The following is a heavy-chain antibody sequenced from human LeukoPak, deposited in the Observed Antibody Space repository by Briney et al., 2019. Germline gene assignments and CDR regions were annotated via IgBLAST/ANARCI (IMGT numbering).Heavy chain of an antibody. CDR2: ISSSGSTI. J-gene: IGHJ2*01. D-gene: IGHD3-3*01. Sequence: GGSLRLSCAASGFTFSDYYMSWIRQAPGKGLEWVSYISSSGSTIYYADSVKGRFTISRDNAKNSLYLQMNSLRAEDTAVYYCATDTRSGQAEYVLRFLGSFDLWGRGTLVTVSS. CDR3: ATDTRSGQAEYVLRFLGSFDL. V-gene: IGHV3-11*01. CDR1: GFTFSDYY.